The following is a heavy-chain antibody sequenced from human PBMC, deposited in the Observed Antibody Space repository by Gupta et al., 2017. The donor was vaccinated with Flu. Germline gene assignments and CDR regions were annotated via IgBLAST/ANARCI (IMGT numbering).Heavy chain of an antibody. CDR2: IDYSGRT. CDR1: GGSIRSGAYY. J-gene: IGHJ3*02. V-gene: IGHV4-31*02. CDR3: ARDRDGMKAFDI. Sequence: VSGGSIRSGAYYWSWIRQDPGKGLEWIAYIDYSGRTHYNPSLKSRVTISVDMSKNQFSLEMHSVTAADTAVYYCARDRDGMKAFDIWGQGTLVTVSS.